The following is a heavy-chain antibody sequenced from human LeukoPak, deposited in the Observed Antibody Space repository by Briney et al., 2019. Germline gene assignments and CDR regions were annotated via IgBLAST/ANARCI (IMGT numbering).Heavy chain of an antibody. V-gene: IGHV1-58*01. J-gene: IGHJ4*02. CDR2: IVVGSGNT. CDR3: AAGVWDYYDSSGLDFDY. CDR1: GFTFTSSA. Sequence: SVEVSCKASGFTFTSSAVQWVRQARGQRLEWIGWIVVGSGNTNYAQKFQERVTITRDMSTSTAYMELSSLRSEDTAVYYCAAGVWDYYDSSGLDFDYWGQGTLVTVSS. D-gene: IGHD3-22*01.